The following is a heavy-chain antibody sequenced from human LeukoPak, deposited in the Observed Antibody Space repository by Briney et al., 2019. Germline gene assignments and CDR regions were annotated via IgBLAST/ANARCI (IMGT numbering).Heavy chain of an antibody. D-gene: IGHD2-15*01. J-gene: IGHJ4*02. CDR1: GFTFSSYA. CDR2: ISGNGGST. Sequence: GGSLRLSCAASGFTFSSYAMSWVRQAPGKGLESVSTISGNGGSTYYADSVEGRFTISRDNSESTLFLQMNSLKPEDTAVYYCAKVRGRCSGGSCYPLDCWGQGTLVIVAS. CDR3: AKVRGRCSGGSCYPLDC. V-gene: IGHV3-23*01.